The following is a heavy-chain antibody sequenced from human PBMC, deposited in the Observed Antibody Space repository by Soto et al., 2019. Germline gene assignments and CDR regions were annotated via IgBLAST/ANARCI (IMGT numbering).Heavy chain of an antibody. D-gene: IGHD5-12*01. CDR3: VATTMAYYYGMDV. CDR1: GGSFSDYF. Sequence: QVQLQQWGAGLLKPSETLSLTCAVYGGSFSDYFWSWIRQPPGKGLEWIGEINHSGTTNYNPSLNRRVTISLDTSKNHFSLHLTSVTAADTAVYYSVATTMAYYYGMDVWGQGTTVTVSS. J-gene: IGHJ6*02. V-gene: IGHV4-34*01. CDR2: INHSGTT.